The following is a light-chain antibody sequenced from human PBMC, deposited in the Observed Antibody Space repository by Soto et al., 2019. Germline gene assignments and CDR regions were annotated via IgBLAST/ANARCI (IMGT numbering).Light chain of an antibody. V-gene: IGLV2-14*01. CDR2: EVS. CDR3: SSYTSSDTLV. J-gene: IGLJ1*01. Sequence: QSALTQPASVSGSPGQSITVSCTGTSSDISGYNYVSWYQHHPGKAPKLMIYEVSNRPSGVSNRFSGSKSGNTASLTISGLQAEDEAEYYCSSYTSSDTLVFGTGTKVTVL. CDR1: SSDISGYNY.